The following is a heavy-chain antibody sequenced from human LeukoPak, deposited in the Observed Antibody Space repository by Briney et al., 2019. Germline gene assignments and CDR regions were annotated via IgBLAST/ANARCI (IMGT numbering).Heavy chain of an antibody. J-gene: IGHJ3*02. CDR3: ARKATTGPTKAAFDI. CDR1: GGSISSSYYY. Sequence: SETLSLTCTVSGGSISSSYYYWGWIRQPPGKGLEWIGSIYYSGSTYYNPSLKSRVTISVDTSKNQFSLKLSSVTAVDTAVYYCARKATTGPTKAAFDIWGQGTMVTVSS. CDR2: IYYSGST. V-gene: IGHV4-39*07. D-gene: IGHD4-17*01.